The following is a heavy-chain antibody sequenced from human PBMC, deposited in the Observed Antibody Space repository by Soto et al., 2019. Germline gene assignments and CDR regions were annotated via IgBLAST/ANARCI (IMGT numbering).Heavy chain of an antibody. Sequence: SVKVSCKASGGTFSSYAISWVRQAPGQGLEWMGGIIPIFGTANYAQKFQGRVTITADESTSTAYMELSSLRSEDTAVYYCARESPYYGGNPLYYYGMDVWGPGTLVTVSS. CDR1: GGTFSSYA. D-gene: IGHD4-17*01. J-gene: IGHJ6*02. V-gene: IGHV1-69*13. CDR2: IIPIFGTA. CDR3: ARESPYYGGNPLYYYGMDV.